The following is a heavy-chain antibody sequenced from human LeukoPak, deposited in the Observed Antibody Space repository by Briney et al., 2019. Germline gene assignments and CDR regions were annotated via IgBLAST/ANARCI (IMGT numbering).Heavy chain of an antibody. V-gene: IGHV3-66*01. CDR1: GFTVSGNY. Sequence: GGSLRLSRAASGFTVSGNYLSWVRQAPGKGLEWVSTIYAGGSTYYADSVKGRFTISRDNSKNTLYLQMNTLRVEDTAVYYCARGIAAAASPDYWGQGTLVTVSS. J-gene: IGHJ4*02. CDR2: IYAGGST. CDR3: ARGIAAAASPDY. D-gene: IGHD6-13*01.